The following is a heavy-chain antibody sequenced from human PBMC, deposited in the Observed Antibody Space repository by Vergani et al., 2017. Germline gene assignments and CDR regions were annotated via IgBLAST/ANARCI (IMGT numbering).Heavy chain of an antibody. CDR1: GFTFNSYA. CDR3: AKVGGSTSCPYGGGAFDV. Sequence: QLLESGGGLIQPGGSLRLFCAASGFTFNSYAMTLVRQAPGKGLGGVSGINNNGGSTYYADSVKGRVTISRDNSKNTLYLQMTDLRAEDTATYFCAKVGGSTSCPYGGGAFDVWGHGTMVTVSS. D-gene: IGHD2-15*01. J-gene: IGHJ3*01. CDR2: INNNGGST. V-gene: IGHV3-23*01.